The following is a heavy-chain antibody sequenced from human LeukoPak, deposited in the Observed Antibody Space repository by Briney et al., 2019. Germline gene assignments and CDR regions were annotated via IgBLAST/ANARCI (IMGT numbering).Heavy chain of an antibody. D-gene: IGHD2-15*01. CDR3: AKSDCSGGSCYPNFDY. CDR1: GFTFSSYG. CDR2: IRYDGSSK. J-gene: IGHJ4*02. Sequence: GGSLRLSCAASGFTFSSYGMHWVRQAPGKGLEWVAFIRYDGSSKYYADSVKGPFTISRDNSKNTLYLQMNSLRAEDTAVYYCAKSDCSGGSCYPNFDYWGQGTLVTVSS. V-gene: IGHV3-30*02.